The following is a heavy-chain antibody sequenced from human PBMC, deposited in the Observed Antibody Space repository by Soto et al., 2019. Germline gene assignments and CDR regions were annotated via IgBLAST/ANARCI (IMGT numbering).Heavy chain of an antibody. CDR2: IYYSGST. V-gene: IGHV4-30-4*01. CDR3: ARDGSGYFLL. Sequence: SETLSLTCTVSGGSISSGDYYWSWIRQPPGKGLEWIGYIYYSGSTYYNPSLKSRVTLSVDTSKNQFSLRLSSVTAADTAMYYCARDGSGYFLLWGQGTLVTVSS. J-gene: IGHJ4*02. D-gene: IGHD3-22*01. CDR1: GGSISSGDYY.